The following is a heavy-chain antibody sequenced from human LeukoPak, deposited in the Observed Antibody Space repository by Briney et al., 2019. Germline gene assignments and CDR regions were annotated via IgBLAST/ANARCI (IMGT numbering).Heavy chain of an antibody. CDR3: ARGGDWFGP. J-gene: IGHJ5*02. V-gene: IGHV1-69*02. CDR2: ITPLLTIT. D-gene: IGHD3-10*01. CDR1: GGTLSTYT. Sequence: ASVKVSCKASGGTLSTYTISWLRQAPGQGLEWMGRITPLLTITKYAQKFQGRVTITADRSTSTVHMELNSLTSEDTAVCYCARGGDWFGPWGQGSLVTVSS.